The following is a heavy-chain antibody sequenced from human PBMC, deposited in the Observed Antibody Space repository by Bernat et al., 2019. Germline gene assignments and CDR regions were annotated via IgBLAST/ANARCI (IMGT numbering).Heavy chain of an antibody. V-gene: IGHV4-59*08. Sequence: QVQLQESGPGLVKPSETLSLTCTVSGGSISGYYWSWVRQPPGKGLEQIGYIYYTGTTTYNPSLKSRVTLSVDTSTNQFSLRLNSVTAADTAVYYSARLGTGTNPPYDYWGQGTLVTVSS. J-gene: IGHJ4*02. CDR3: ARLGTGTNPPYDY. D-gene: IGHD1/OR15-1a*01. CDR1: GGSISGYY. CDR2: IYYTGTT.